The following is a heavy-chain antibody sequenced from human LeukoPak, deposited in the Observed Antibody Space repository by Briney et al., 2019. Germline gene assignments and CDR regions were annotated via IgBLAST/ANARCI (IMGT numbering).Heavy chain of an antibody. D-gene: IGHD2-2*01. CDR3: ARDLLGYCSSTSCWGGFDY. CDR1: GFTFSSYA. V-gene: IGHV3-30*04. J-gene: IGHJ4*02. CDR2: ISYDGSNK. Sequence: PGGSLRLSCAASGFTFSSYAMHWVRQAPGKGLEWVAVISYDGSNKYYADSVKGRFTISRDNSKNTLYLRMNSLRAEDTAVYYCARDLLGYCSSTSCWGGFDYWGQGTLVTVSS.